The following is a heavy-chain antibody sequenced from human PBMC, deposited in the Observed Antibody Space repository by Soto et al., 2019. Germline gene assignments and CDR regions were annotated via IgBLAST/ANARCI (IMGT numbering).Heavy chain of an antibody. D-gene: IGHD3-16*01. CDR1: GGSISSYY. J-gene: IGHJ4*02. CDR2: IYYSGST. Sequence: SDILSLTCTVSGGSISSYYWSWIRQPPGKGLEWIGYIYYSGSTNYNPSLKSRVTISVDTSKNQFSLKLSSVTAADTAVYYCARAYKSDYFDYWGQGTLVTVSS. CDR3: ARAYKSDYFDY. V-gene: IGHV4-59*07.